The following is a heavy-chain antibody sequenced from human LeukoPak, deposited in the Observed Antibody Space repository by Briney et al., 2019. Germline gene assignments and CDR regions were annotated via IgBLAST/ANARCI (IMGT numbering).Heavy chain of an antibody. CDR1: GYSISSGYY. D-gene: IGHD3-9*01. V-gene: IGHV4-38-2*02. CDR2: IYHSGST. CDR3: ARQYIDILTGYHRGELYWYFDL. Sequence: SETLSLTCTVSGYSISSGYYWGWIRQPPGKGLEWIGSIYHSGSTYYNPSLKSRVTISVDTSKNQFSLKLRSVTAADTAVYYCARQYIDILTGYHRGELYWYFDLWGRGTLVTVSS. J-gene: IGHJ2*01.